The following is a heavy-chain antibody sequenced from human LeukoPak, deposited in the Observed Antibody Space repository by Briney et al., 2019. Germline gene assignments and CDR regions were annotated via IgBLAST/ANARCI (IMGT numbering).Heavy chain of an antibody. CDR3: ARSLPTLYCSGGSCYSGIRYYYYYGMDV. D-gene: IGHD2-15*01. CDR2: INYSGST. CDR1: GGSINSGGYY. Sequence: SETLSLTCTVSGGSINSGGYYWSWIRQHPGKGLEWIGYINYSGSTYYNPSLKSRVTISVDTSKNQFSLKLSSVTAADTAVYYCARSLPTLYCSGGSCYSGIRYYYYYGMDVWGQGTTVTVSS. V-gene: IGHV4-39*01. J-gene: IGHJ6*02.